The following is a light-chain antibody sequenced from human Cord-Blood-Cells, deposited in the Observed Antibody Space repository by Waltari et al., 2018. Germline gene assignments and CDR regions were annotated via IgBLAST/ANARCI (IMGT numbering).Light chain of an antibody. J-gene: IGKJ2*03. CDR1: QGISSY. V-gene: IGKV1D-8*01. CDR2: AAS. Sequence: VIWMTQSPSLLSASTGDRVTISCLMSQGISSYLAWYQQKPGKVPELLIYAASTLQSGVPSRFSGSGSGTDFTLTISCLQSEDFATYYCQQYYSLPYSFGQGTKLEIK. CDR3: QQYYSLPYS.